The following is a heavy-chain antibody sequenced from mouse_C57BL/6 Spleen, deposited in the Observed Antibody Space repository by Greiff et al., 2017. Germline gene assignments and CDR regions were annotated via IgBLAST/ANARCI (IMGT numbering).Heavy chain of an antibody. V-gene: IGHV1-26*01. D-gene: IGHD1-1*01. CDR3: GGGFITTVVAYFAMDY. J-gene: IGHJ4*01. Sequence: EVQLQQSGPELVKPGASVKISCKASGYTFTDYYMNWVKQSHGKSLEWIGDINPNNGGTSYNQKFKGKATLTVDKSSSTAYMELRSLTSEDSAVYYCGGGFITTVVAYFAMDYWGQGTSVTVSS. CDR1: GYTFTDYY. CDR2: INPNNGGT.